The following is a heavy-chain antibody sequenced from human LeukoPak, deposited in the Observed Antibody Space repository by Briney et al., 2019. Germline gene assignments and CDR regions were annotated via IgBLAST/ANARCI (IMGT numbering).Heavy chain of an antibody. CDR3: ARCLAAAATDYYYGMDV. J-gene: IGHJ6*02. CDR1: GGTFSSYA. CDR2: IIPIFGTA. Sequence: GASVKVSCKASGGTFSSYAISWVRQAPGQGLEWMGGIIPIFGTANYAQKFQGRVTITADESTSTAYMELSSLRSEDTAVYYCARCLAAAATDYYYGMDVWGQGTTVTVSS. V-gene: IGHV1-69*13. D-gene: IGHD6-13*01.